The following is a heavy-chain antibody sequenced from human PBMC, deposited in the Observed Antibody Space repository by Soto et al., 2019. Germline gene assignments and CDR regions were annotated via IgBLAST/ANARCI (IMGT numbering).Heavy chain of an antibody. CDR1: GGTFSSYA. CDR2: IIPIFGTA. Sequence: ASVKVSCKASGGTFSSYAISWVRQAPGQGLEWMGGIIPIFGTANYAQKFQGRVTITADESTSTAYMELSSLRSEDTAVYYCARSSGSYYLMVYWGQGTLVTVSS. V-gene: IGHV1-69*13. CDR3: ARSSGSYYLMVY. D-gene: IGHD3-10*01. J-gene: IGHJ4*02.